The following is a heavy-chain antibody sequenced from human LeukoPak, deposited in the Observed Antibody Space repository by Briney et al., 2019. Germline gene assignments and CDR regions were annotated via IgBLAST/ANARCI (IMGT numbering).Heavy chain of an antibody. V-gene: IGHV4-39*01. CDR2: IRYPGST. CDR1: GGSISSSDYL. Sequence: PSETLSLTCTVFGGSISSSDYLWAWIRQPPGKGLEWIGNIRYPGSTYYNPSLQSRVTISVDTSKNQFSLKLISVTAADTAVYYCLRSHGAHWGQGTLVTVSS. J-gene: IGHJ4*02. CDR3: LRSHGAH. D-gene: IGHD3-10*01.